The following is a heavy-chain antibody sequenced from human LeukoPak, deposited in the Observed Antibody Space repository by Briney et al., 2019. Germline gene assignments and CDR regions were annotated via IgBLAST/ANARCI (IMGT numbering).Heavy chain of an antibody. D-gene: IGHD3-10*01. V-gene: IGHV3-66*01. CDR2: IYSGGST. CDR3: ARIVMVRGVIMYSDY. J-gene: IGHJ4*02. CDR1: GFTVSSNY. Sequence: GGSLRLSCAASGFTVSSNYMSWVRQAPGKGLEWVSVIYSGGSTYYADSVKGRFTISRDNSKNTLYLQMNSLRAEDTAVYYCARIVMVRGVIMYSDYWGQGTLVTVSS.